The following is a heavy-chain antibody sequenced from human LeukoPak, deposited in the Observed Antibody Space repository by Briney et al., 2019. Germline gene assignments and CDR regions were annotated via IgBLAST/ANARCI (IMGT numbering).Heavy chain of an antibody. CDR1: GYTFTSYC. CDR3: ARLRVRGVIGAFDI. CDR2: IDPSDSYN. D-gene: IGHD3-10*01. Sequence: GEPLKISCQGSGYTFTSYCISWVRQMPGKGLEWMGRIDPSDSYNNYRPSIQGHVTISADKSISTAYLQWSSLKASDTAMYYCARLRVRGVIGAFDIWGQGTMVTVSS. J-gene: IGHJ3*02. V-gene: IGHV5-10-1*01.